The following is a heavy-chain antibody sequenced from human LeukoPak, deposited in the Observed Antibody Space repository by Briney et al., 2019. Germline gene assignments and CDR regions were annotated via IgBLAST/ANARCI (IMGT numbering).Heavy chain of an antibody. Sequence: SETLSLTCTVSGVSISSSSYYWGWIRQPPGKGLEWIGSIYYSGSTYYNPSLKSRVTISVDTSKNQFSLKLSSVTAADTAVYYCARRPEGGIAAAGSFDYWGQGTLVTVSS. D-gene: IGHD6-13*01. CDR2: IYYSGST. J-gene: IGHJ4*02. CDR3: ARRPEGGIAAAGSFDY. CDR1: GVSISSSSYY. V-gene: IGHV4-39*01.